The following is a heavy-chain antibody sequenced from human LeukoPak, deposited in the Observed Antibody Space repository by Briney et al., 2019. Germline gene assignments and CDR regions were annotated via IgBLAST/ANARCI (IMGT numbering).Heavy chain of an antibody. Sequence: SETLSLTCAVYGGSFSGYYWSWIRQPPGKGLEWIGEINHSGSTNYNPSLKSRVTISVDTSKNQFSLKLSSVTAALPAVYCCARGLDGTYYYGSGRGLNWFDPWGQGTLVTV. CDR3: ARGLDGTYYYGSGRGLNWFDP. D-gene: IGHD3-10*01. V-gene: IGHV4-34*01. J-gene: IGHJ5*02. CDR2: INHSGST. CDR1: GGSFSGYY.